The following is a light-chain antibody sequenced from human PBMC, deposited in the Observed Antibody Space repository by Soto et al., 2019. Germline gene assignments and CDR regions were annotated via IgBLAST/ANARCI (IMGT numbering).Light chain of an antibody. Sequence: IQVTQSPATLSAYVGDRVTITCRASHNIERWMAWYQQKPGKAPSLLIFDASTLHSGVPSRFSGSGSGTDFTLTISSLQPDDFATYYCQQFAISTTFGQGTKVDIK. CDR2: DAS. CDR3: QQFAISTT. J-gene: IGKJ1*01. CDR1: HNIERW. V-gene: IGKV1-5*01.